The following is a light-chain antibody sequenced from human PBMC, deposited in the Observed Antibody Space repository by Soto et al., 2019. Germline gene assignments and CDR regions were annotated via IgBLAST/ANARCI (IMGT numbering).Light chain of an antibody. CDR2: GAS. Sequence: ETVVTQSPGTLSLSPGERATLSCRASQSVDSNYLAWYQQKPGQSPRLLICGASTRATGIPDRFSGSGSGTDFTLTISRLEPEDFAVYYCQQYGRTPYTVGQGTKLESK. J-gene: IGKJ2*01. CDR1: QSVDSNY. V-gene: IGKV3-20*01. CDR3: QQYGRTPYT.